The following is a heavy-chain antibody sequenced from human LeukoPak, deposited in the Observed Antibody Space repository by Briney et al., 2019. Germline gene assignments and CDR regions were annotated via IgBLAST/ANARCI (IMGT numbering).Heavy chain of an antibody. CDR1: GYTFTSYY. Sequence: GASVKVSCKASGYTFTSYYMHWVRQAPGQERDWMGIINPSGGSTSYEQKFQGRVTMTRDTTTSTVYMELSSLRSEDTAVYYCARDRSPPNWMEPPRVLDYWGQGTLVTVSS. CDR3: ARDRSPPNWMEPPRVLDY. D-gene: IGHD1-1*01. J-gene: IGHJ4*02. CDR2: INPSGGST. V-gene: IGHV1-46*01.